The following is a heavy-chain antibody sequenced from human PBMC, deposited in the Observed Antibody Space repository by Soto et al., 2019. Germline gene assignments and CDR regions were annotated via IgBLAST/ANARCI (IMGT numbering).Heavy chain of an antibody. Sequence: PGGSLRLSGGTSGFPFSSYCLSWVRQAPGRGLEWVAVISYDGSNKYYADSVKGRFTISRDNSKNTLFLQMNSLRSEDTSVYYCARDRGRGTYYYYGMDVWGQGTPVTVSS. CDR1: GFPFSSYC. CDR2: ISYDGSNK. CDR3: ARDRGRGTYYYYGMDV. V-gene: IGHV3-30-3*01. D-gene: IGHD3-16*01. J-gene: IGHJ6*02.